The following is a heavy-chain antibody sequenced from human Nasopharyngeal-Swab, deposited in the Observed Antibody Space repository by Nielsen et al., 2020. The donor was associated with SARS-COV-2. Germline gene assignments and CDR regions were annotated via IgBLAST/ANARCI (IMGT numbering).Heavy chain of an antibody. D-gene: IGHD3-10*01. J-gene: IGHJ4*02. CDR3: ARHYYGSGSDFDY. CDR2: INHSGST. Sequence: GSLSLSCSVYGGSFSGYYLSWLRQPPGKGLEWIGEINHSGSTNYNPSLKSRVTISVDTSKNQFSLKLSAVTAADTAVYYCARHYYGSGSDFDYWGQGTLVTVSS. V-gene: IGHV4-34*01. CDR1: GGSFSGYY.